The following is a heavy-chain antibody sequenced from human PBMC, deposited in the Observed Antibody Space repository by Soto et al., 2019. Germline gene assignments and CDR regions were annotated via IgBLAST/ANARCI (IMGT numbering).Heavy chain of an antibody. J-gene: IGHJ5*02. CDR1: GYTFTSYG. CDR2: ISAYNGNT. CDR3: ARGEPDIVLVPAATDNWFDP. Sequence: QVQLVQSGAEVKKPGASVKVSCKASGYTFTSYGISWVRQAPGQGLEWMGWISAYNGNTNYAQKLQGRVTMTTDTSTSTAYMELSSLRSDDTAVYYCARGEPDIVLVPAATDNWFDPWGQGTLVTVSS. D-gene: IGHD2-2*01. V-gene: IGHV1-18*01.